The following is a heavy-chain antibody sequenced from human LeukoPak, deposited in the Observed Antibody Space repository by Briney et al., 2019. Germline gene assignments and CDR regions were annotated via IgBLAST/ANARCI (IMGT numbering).Heavy chain of an antibody. CDR3: ARYYYDSSFDDAFDI. CDR1: GYSFTSYW. D-gene: IGHD3-22*01. CDR2: IYPGDSDT. J-gene: IGHJ3*02. V-gene: IGHV5-51*01. Sequence: GESLKISCKGSGYSFTSYWIGWVRQMPGKGLEWMGTIYPGDSDTRYSPSFQGQVTISADKSISTAYLQWSSLKASDTAMYYCARYYYDSSFDDAFDIWGQGTMVTVSS.